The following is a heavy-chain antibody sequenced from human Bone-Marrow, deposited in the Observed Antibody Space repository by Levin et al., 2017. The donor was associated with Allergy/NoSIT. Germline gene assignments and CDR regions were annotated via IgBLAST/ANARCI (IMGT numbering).Heavy chain of an antibody. Sequence: KISCKASGFTFTSSAMQWVRQARGQRPEWIGWIVAGSGNTFYAQKFQERVTITRDLSTNTAYMELSSLRSEDTAVYYCAAARHYYGSGSPIDGWGQGTLVTVSS. CDR2: IVAGSGNT. CDR1: GFTFTSSA. V-gene: IGHV1-58*02. J-gene: IGHJ4*02. CDR3: AAARHYYGSGSPIDG. D-gene: IGHD3-10*01.